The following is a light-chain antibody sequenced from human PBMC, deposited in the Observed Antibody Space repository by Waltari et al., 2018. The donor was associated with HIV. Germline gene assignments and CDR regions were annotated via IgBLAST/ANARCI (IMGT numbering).Light chain of an antibody. V-gene: IGKV1-5*03. Sequence: DIQITQSPSTLSASVGDRGTITCRDSQSISSWLAWYQQRPGKAPKLLIYQASSLKSGVPSRFSGSGSGTEFTLTISSLQPDDFATYYCQQCNSYSYTFGQGTKLEIK. CDR3: QQCNSYSYT. J-gene: IGKJ2*01. CDR1: QSISSW. CDR2: QAS.